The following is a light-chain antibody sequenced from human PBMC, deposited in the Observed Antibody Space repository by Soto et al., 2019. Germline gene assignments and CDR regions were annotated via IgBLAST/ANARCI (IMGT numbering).Light chain of an antibody. J-gene: IGKJ5*01. CDR2: DAS. CDR1: HDISKY. V-gene: IGKV1-33*01. CDR3: QQYENFPIT. Sequence: DIQMTQSPSSLSASVGDRVTITCQASHDISKYLNWYQQKPGKAPRLLIYDASNMEKGVPSRFTGSGSGTDFILTISSLQPEDIATYYCQQYENFPITFGQGTRLETK.